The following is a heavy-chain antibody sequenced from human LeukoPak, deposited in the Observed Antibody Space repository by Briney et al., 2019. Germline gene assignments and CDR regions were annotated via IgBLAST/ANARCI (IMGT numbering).Heavy chain of an antibody. V-gene: IGHV1-18*01. CDR2: INMYNGNT. CDR3: ARVVGNYVWGSYRPEGCFDS. D-gene: IGHD3-16*02. CDR1: GYSFTSYA. J-gene: IGHJ4*02. Sequence: GESLKISCKGSGYSFTSYAIGWVRQAPGQGPEWMGWINMYNGNTNYAQKLQGRVTMTTDTSTSTAYMELRSLRSDDTAVYYCARVVGNYVWGSYRPEGCFDSWGQGTLVTVSS.